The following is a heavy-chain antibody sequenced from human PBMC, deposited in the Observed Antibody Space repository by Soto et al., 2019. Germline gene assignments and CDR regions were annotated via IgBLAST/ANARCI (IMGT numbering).Heavy chain of an antibody. V-gene: IGHV1-18*01. CDR3: AREASVLIPAAQPSRFDS. Sequence: ASVKVSCKGFGYSFMKYGIDWVRQAPGQGLEWVGWISPYSGYTHSAQKFHGRLTLTTDTAASTAYMELRILRSADTALYYCAREASVLIPAAQPSRFDSWGQGTLVTVSS. J-gene: IGHJ4*02. CDR2: ISPYSGYT. D-gene: IGHD2-2*01. CDR1: GYSFMKYG.